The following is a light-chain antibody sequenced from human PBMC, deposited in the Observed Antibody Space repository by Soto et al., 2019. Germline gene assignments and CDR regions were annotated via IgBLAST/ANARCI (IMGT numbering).Light chain of an antibody. J-gene: IGKJ5*01. CDR3: QQYNKWPPIT. CDR2: GAS. Sequence: EILMMQSPATLSVSPGERATLSCRASQSVSTNLAWYQKKPGQAPRLLIYGASTRATGIPARFSGSGSGTEFTLTISSLQSEDFAIYYCQQYNKWPPITFGQGTRLEIK. V-gene: IGKV3-15*01. CDR1: QSVSTN.